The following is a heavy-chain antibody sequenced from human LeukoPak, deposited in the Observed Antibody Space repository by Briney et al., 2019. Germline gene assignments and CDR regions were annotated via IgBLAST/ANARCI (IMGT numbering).Heavy chain of an antibody. CDR2: IMPISGTA. V-gene: IGHV1-69*06. CDR3: AREAGIAAAGNWFNP. D-gene: IGHD6-13*01. Sequence: GASVKVSCKASGGTFSSYDISWVRQAPGQGLEWMGGIMPISGTANYAQKFQGRVTITADKPTNTAYMELRSLRSDDTAVYYCAREAGIAAAGNWFNPWGQGTLVTVSS. J-gene: IGHJ5*02. CDR1: GGTFSSYD.